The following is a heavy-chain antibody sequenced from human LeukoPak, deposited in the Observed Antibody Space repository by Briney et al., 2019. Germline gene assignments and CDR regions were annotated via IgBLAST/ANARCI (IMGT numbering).Heavy chain of an antibody. J-gene: IGHJ5*02. CDR3: ARAGPPLAYYYGSGSGVGIAWFDP. CDR1: GGSISSYY. V-gene: IGHV4-39*01. CDR2: IYYSGST. D-gene: IGHD3-10*01. Sequence: PSETLSLTCTVSGGSISSYYWGWIRQPPGKGLEWIGTIYYSGSTYYNPSLTSRVTISVDTSKNQFSLKLSSVTAADTAVYYCARAGPPLAYYYGSGSGVGIAWFDPWGQGTLVTVSS.